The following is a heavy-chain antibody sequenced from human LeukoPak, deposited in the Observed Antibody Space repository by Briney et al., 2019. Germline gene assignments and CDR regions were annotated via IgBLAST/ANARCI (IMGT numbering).Heavy chain of an antibody. Sequence: APVKGSCKASGGTFSSYAISWVRQAPGQGLEWMGGIIPIFGTANYAQKFQGRVTITADESTSTAYMELSSLRSEDAAVYYCARAPIQTSAFNWFDPWGQGTLVTVSS. J-gene: IGHJ5*02. CDR1: GGTFSSYA. V-gene: IGHV1-69*01. CDR3: ARAPIQTSAFNWFDP. CDR2: IIPIFGTA.